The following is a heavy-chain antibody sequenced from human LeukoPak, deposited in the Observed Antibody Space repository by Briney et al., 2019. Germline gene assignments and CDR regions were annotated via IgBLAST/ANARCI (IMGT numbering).Heavy chain of an antibody. Sequence: GGSLRLSCAASGFTVSAYYMTWVRQAPGKGLEWVSVLFGGGSIYYADSVNGRFTISRDNSENTLYPQLNSLRAEDTAVYYCARGPPVATYYYFEYWGQGTLVTVSS. CDR3: ARGPPVATYYYFEY. J-gene: IGHJ4*02. V-gene: IGHV3-53*01. CDR1: GFTVSAYY. CDR2: LFGGGSI. D-gene: IGHD1-1*01.